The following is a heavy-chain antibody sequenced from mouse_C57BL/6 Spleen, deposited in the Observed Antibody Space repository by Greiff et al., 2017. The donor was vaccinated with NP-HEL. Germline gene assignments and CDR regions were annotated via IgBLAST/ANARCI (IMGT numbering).Heavy chain of an antibody. CDR2: IYPGDGDT. CDR1: GYAFSSYW. D-gene: IGHD2-3*01. CDR3: AYWADGAMDY. V-gene: IGHV1-80*01. J-gene: IGHJ4*01. Sequence: VQRVESGAELVKPGASVKISCKASGYAFSSYWMNWVKQRPGKGLEWIGQIYPGDGDTNYNGKFKGKATLTADKSSSTAYMQLSSLTSEDSAVYFCAYWADGAMDYWGQGTSVTVSS.